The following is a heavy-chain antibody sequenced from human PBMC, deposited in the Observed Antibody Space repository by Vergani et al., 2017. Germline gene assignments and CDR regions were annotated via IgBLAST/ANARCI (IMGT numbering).Heavy chain of an antibody. CDR1: GFSFSKYG. D-gene: IGHD1-26*01. CDR3: ARILAERTYYQGLDV. V-gene: IGHV3-33*01. J-gene: IGHJ6*02. Sequence: QVQLVESGGGVVQPGRSLRLSCAASGFSFSKYGMHWVRQAPGKGLEWVATVLYGGSNKYYVDSVKGRFTISRDNSESTLYLQMNSLRVEDTAVYFCARILAERTYYQGLDVWGQGTTVTVAS. CDR2: VLYGGSNK.